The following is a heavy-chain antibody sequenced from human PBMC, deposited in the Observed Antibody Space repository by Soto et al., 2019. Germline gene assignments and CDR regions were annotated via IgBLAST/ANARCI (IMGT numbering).Heavy chain of an antibody. D-gene: IGHD1-7*01. Sequence: PSQTLSLTCAISGDSVSSNSAAWNWIRQSPSRGLEWLGRTYYRSKWYNDYAVSVKSRITINPDTSKNQFSLQLNSVTPEDTAVYYCARAGTTVGDYYYYMEVWGKGTTVTVSS. CDR3: ARAGTTVGDYYYYMEV. J-gene: IGHJ6*03. V-gene: IGHV6-1*01. CDR2: TYYRSKWYN. CDR1: GDSVSSNSAA.